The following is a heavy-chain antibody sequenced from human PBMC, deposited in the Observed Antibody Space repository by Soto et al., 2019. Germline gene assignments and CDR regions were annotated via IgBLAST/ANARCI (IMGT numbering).Heavy chain of an antibody. J-gene: IGHJ4*01. CDR3: TTDSYSAMILVRFDY. V-gene: IGHV3-15*07. D-gene: IGHD3-22*01. CDR1: GFTFSNAW. CDR2: IKSKTDGGTT. Sequence: GSLRLSCAASGFTFSNAWINWVRQAPGKGLKWVGRIKSKTDGGTTDFAAPVKCRFAISRDDSKNMVYLQMNSLKTEDTGLYYCTTDSYSAMILVRFDYWGHGTLVTVSS.